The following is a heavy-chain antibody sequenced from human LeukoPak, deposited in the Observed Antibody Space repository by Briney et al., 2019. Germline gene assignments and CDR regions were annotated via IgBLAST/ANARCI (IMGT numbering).Heavy chain of an antibody. CDR2: ISYDGSNK. D-gene: IGHD3-10*01. CDR1: GFTFSSYG. V-gene: IGHV3-30*18. CDR3: AKNRAVRGVTNAFDI. Sequence: PGGSLRLSCAASGFTFSSYGMHWVRQAPGKGLEWVAVISYDGSNKYYADSVRGRFTISRDNSKNTLYLQMNSLRAEDTAVYYCAKNRAVRGVTNAFDIWGQGTMVTVSS. J-gene: IGHJ3*02.